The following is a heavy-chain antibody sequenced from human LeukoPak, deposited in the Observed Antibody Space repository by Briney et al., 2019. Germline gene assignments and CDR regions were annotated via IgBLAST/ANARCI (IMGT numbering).Heavy chain of an antibody. CDR2: IYPGDSDT. Sequence: GESLKISCKGSGYSFTSYWIGWVRQMPGKGLEWMGIIYPGDSDTRYSPSFQGQVTISADKSISTAYLQWSSLKASDTAMYYCARSSSWAGGDNAFDIWGQGTMVTVSS. D-gene: IGHD6-13*01. V-gene: IGHV5-51*01. J-gene: IGHJ3*02. CDR1: GYSFTSYW. CDR3: ARSSSWAGGDNAFDI.